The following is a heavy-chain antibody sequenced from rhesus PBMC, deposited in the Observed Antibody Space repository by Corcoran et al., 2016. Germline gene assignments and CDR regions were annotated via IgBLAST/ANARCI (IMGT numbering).Heavy chain of an antibody. CDR2: IYGSGSST. J-gene: IGHJ4*01. D-gene: IGHD5-42*01. CDR3: ARGYSGSDY. Sequence: QPQLQASGPGLVKPSDTLSATSAVSGGSISSSYWSWTRQAPGKGLEWIGYIYGSGSSTNYNPSLKSRVTLSVDTSKNQLSLRLSSVTTADTAVYYCARGYSGSDYWGQGVLVTVSS. CDR1: GGSISSSY. V-gene: IGHV4-169*01.